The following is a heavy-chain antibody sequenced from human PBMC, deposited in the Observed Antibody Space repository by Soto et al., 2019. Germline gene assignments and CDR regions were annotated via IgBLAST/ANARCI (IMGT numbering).Heavy chain of an antibody. CDR3: ERVEQKLHYYYYGMDV. J-gene: IGHJ6*02. CDR2: IKQDGSEK. CDR1: GFTFSSYW. D-gene: IGHD6-13*01. Sequence: GGSLRLSCAASGFTFSSYWMSWVRQAPGKGLEWVANIKQDGSEKYYVDSVKGRFTISRDNAKNSLYLQMNSLRAEDTAVYYCERVEQKLHYYYYGMDVWGQGTTVTVSS. V-gene: IGHV3-7*01.